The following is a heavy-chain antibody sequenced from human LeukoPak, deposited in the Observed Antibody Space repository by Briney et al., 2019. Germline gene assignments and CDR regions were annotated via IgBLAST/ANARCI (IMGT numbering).Heavy chain of an antibody. V-gene: IGHV3-21*01. CDR3: ASGPHRRAGNWFDP. CDR1: GFTFSSYS. CDR2: ISSSSYI. J-gene: IGHJ5*02. Sequence: GGSLRLSCAASGFTFSSYSMNWVRQAPGKGLEWVSSISSSSYIYYADSVKGRFTISRDNAKNSLYLQMNSLRAEDTAVYYCASGPHRRAGNWFDPWGQGTLVTVSS.